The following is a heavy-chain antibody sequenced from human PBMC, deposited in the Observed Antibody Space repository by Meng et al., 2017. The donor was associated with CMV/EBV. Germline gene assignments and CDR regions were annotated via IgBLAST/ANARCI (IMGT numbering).Heavy chain of an antibody. V-gene: IGHV1-69*05. Sequence: SVKVSCKASGGTFSSYAISWVRQAPGQGLEWMGGIIPIFGTANYAQKFQGRVTITTDESTSTAYMELSSPRSEDTAVYCCARGTSSRIGWFDPWGQGTLVTVSS. CDR2: IIPIFGTA. CDR1: GGTFSSYA. D-gene: IGHD2-2*01. CDR3: ARGTSSRIGWFDP. J-gene: IGHJ5*02.